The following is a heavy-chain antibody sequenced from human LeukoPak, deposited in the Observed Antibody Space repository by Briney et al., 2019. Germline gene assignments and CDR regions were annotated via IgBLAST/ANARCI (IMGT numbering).Heavy chain of an antibody. Sequence: GGSLRLSCVASGFTFSSSWMSWVRLAPGKGLEWVANIKEDGTETYYVDSVKGRFTISRDNAKNSLYLQMNSLRVEDTAVYYCAKEGRSLQTYWGQGTLVTVSS. D-gene: IGHD5-24*01. CDR3: AKEGRSLQTY. CDR1: GFTFSSSW. J-gene: IGHJ4*02. CDR2: IKEDGTET. V-gene: IGHV3-7*03.